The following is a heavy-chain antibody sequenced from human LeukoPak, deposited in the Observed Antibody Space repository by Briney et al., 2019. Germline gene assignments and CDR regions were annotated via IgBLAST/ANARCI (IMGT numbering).Heavy chain of an antibody. V-gene: IGHV4-39*01. CDR3: ARYCSSTSCYAGPYDAFDI. CDR1: GGSISSSSYY. CDR2: IYYSGST. D-gene: IGHD2-2*01. Sequence: PSETLSLTCTVSGGSISSSSYYWGWIRQPPGKGLEWIGSIYYSGSTYYNPSLKSRVTISVDTSKNQFSLKLSSVTAADTVVYYCARYCSSTSCYAGPYDAFDIWGQGTMVTVSS. J-gene: IGHJ3*02.